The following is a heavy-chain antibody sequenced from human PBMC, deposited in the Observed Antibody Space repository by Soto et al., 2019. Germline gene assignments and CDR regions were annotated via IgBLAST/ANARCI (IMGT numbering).Heavy chain of an antibody. D-gene: IGHD6-19*01. J-gene: IGHJ4*02. Sequence: SETLSLTCTVSGGSISNAAYSWSWIRQPPGKGLEWIGYIYPSGMPFYNPSLRSRVTISIDRSNDQFSLNLKSVTAADTAVYYCARDPSFPSGGWYYFDYWGQGTLVTVSS. V-gene: IGHV4-30-2*01. CDR3: ARDPSFPSGGWYYFDY. CDR1: GGSISNAAYS. CDR2: IYPSGMP.